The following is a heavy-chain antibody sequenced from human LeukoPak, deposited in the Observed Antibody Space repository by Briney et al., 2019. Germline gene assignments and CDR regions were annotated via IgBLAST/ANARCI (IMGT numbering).Heavy chain of an antibody. J-gene: IGHJ6*03. CDR2: ISGNGGRT. Sequence: PGGSLRLSCAASGFTFSILDMSWVRQAPGKGLEWVSAISGNGGRTYYADSVKGRFTISRDNSKNTLYLQMNSLRAEDTAVYYCARVAGYDFWSGPGYMDVWGKGTTVTVSS. CDR3: ARVAGYDFWSGPGYMDV. CDR1: GFTFSILD. V-gene: IGHV3-23*01. D-gene: IGHD3-3*01.